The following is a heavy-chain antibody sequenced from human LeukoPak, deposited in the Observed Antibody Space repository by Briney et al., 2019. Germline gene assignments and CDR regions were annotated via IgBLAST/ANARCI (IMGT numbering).Heavy chain of an antibody. J-gene: IGHJ4*02. D-gene: IGHD2-8*01. CDR2: IYYSGST. V-gene: IGHV4-59*01. CDR1: GGSISSYY. Sequence: PSETLSLTCTVSGGSISSYYWSWIRQPPGKGLEWIGYIYYSGSTNYNPSLKSRVTMSVDTSKNQFSLKLSSVTAADTAVYYCARFVPSTFDYWGQGTLVTVSS. CDR3: ARFVPSTFDY.